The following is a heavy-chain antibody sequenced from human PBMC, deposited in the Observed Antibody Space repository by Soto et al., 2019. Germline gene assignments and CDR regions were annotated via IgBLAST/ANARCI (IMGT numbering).Heavy chain of an antibody. CDR3: AKMGYSSDWS. CDR2: VSGSGGTS. V-gene: IGHV3-23*01. Sequence: PGGSLRHSCAASGFTFRSYDMNWVRQAPGKGLEWVSVVSGSGGTSYYADSVKGRFIISRDNSKNTLYLQMNSLRAEDTALYYCAKMGYSSDWSWGQGT. J-gene: IGHJ5*02. CDR1: GFTFRSYD. D-gene: IGHD6-19*01.